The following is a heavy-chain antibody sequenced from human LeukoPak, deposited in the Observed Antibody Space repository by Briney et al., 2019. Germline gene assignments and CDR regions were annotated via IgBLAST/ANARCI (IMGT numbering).Heavy chain of an antibody. CDR1: GFTFSTYG. CDR2: ISDNGERT. D-gene: IGHD2-8*02. Sequence: GGSLRLSCAVSGFTFSTYGMNWVRQAPGKGLEWVSAISDNGERTYYADSVKGRFAISRDNSKSTLYLQMNSLRAEDTAIYYCAKERGVAKPFDYWGQRTLVTVSS. V-gene: IGHV3-23*01. J-gene: IGHJ4*02. CDR3: AKERGVAKPFDY.